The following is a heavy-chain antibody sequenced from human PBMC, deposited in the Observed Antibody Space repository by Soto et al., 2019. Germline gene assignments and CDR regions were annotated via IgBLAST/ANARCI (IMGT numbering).Heavy chain of an antibody. Sequence: QVQLVESGGGVVQPGRSLRLSCAASGFTFSNYGMHWVRQAPGKGLEWVAVISYDGSNKYYADSVKGRFTISRVNSKNTLYLQMNSLRVEDTAMYYCAKNPGYNSGWYSIDYWGQGTLVTVSS. CDR1: GFTFSNYG. V-gene: IGHV3-30*18. CDR2: ISYDGSNK. CDR3: AKNPGYNSGWYSIDY. J-gene: IGHJ4*02. D-gene: IGHD6-19*01.